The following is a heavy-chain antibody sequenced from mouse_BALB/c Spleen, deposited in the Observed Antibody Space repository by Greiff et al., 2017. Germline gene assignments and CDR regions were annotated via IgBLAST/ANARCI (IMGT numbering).Heavy chain of an antibody. Sequence: EVKLEESGPGLVKPSQSLSLTCTVTGYSITSDYAWNWIRQFPGNKLEWMGYISYSGSTSYNPSLKSRISITRDTSKNQFFLQLNSVTTEDTATYYCAPMITTRGFFDYWGQGTTLTVSS. CDR2: ISYSGST. V-gene: IGHV3-2*02. D-gene: IGHD2-4*01. CDR3: APMITTRGFFDY. CDR1: GYSITSDYA. J-gene: IGHJ2*01.